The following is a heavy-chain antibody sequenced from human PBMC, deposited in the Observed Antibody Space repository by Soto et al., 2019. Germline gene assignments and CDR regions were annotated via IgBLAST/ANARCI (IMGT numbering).Heavy chain of an antibody. V-gene: IGHV5-51*01. CDR1: GYSFTFYW. CDR2: IYPGDSDT. Sequence: GESLKISCKGSGYSFTFYWIGWVRQMPGKGLEWMGIIYPGDSDTRYSPSFQGQVTISADKSISTAYLQWSSLKASDTAMYYCAIPPYYYDSSFDLWGRGTLVTSPQ. D-gene: IGHD3-22*01. J-gene: IGHJ2*01. CDR3: AIPPYYYDSSFDL.